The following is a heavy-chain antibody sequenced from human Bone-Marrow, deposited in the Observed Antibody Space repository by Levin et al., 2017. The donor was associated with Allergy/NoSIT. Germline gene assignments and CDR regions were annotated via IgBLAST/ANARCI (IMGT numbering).Heavy chain of an antibody. J-gene: IGHJ4*02. CDR3: VRDPARGGDFDY. Sequence: GASVKVSCAASGFTIRTYWMSWVRQAPGKGLEWVAKIKADGSEKSYLGSVEGRFTISKDNAENSLSLQMNSLRVEDTAVYFCVRDPARGGDFDYWGQGTLVTVSS. V-gene: IGHV3-7*04. D-gene: IGHD2-2*01. CDR2: IKADGSEK. CDR1: GFTIRTYW.